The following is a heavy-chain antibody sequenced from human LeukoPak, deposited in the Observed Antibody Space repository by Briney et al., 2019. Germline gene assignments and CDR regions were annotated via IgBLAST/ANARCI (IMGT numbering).Heavy chain of an antibody. D-gene: IGHD5-24*01. CDR2: IYYSGST. CDR3: ARDLLVGMAPSGFDY. J-gene: IGHJ4*02. CDR1: GGSISRGGYY. V-gene: IGHV4-31*03. Sequence: PSQTLSLTCTLSGGSISRGGYYWSWIRQHPGKGLEWIGYIYYSGSTYYNPSLKSRVTISVDTSKNQFSLKLSSVTAADTAVYYCARDLLVGMAPSGFDYWGQGTLVTVSS.